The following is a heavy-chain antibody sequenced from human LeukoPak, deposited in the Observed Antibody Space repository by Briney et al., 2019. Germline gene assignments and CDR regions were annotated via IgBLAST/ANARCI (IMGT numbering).Heavy chain of an antibody. Sequence: PGGSLRLSCAASGFTFSSYEMNWVRQAPGKGLEWVSYISSSGSPIYYADSVKGRFTISRDNAKNSLYLQMNSLRAEDTAVYYCTSLPRYGSSWERNYWGRGTLVTVSS. CDR1: GFTFSSYE. CDR3: TSLPRYGSSWERNY. V-gene: IGHV3-48*03. CDR2: ISSSGSPI. J-gene: IGHJ4*02. D-gene: IGHD6-13*01.